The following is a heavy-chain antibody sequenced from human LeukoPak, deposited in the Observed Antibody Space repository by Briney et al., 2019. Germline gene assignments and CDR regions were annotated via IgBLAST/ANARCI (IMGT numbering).Heavy chain of an antibody. CDR1: GYTFTSYY. V-gene: IGHV1-46*01. Sequence: ASVKVSCKASGYTFTSYYMHWVRQAPGQGLEWMGIINPSGGSTSYGQKFQGRVTMTRDTSTGTVYMELSSLRSEDTAVYYCARGVTDYDILTGYYHWGQGTLVTVSS. CDR2: INPSGGST. D-gene: IGHD3-9*01. CDR3: ARGVTDYDILTGYYH. J-gene: IGHJ4*02.